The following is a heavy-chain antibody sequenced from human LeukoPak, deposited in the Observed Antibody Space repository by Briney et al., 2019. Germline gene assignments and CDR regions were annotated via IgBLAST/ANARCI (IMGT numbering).Heavy chain of an antibody. V-gene: IGHV4-4*07. CDR3: ARGSTGYSSGWPIDY. Sequence: PSETLSLTCTVPGGSISSYYWSWIRQPAGKGLEWSGRIYASGSTNYNPSLKSRATMPVDTSKNQFSLKLSSVSAADTAVYYCARGSTGYSSGWPIDYWGQGALVTVSS. J-gene: IGHJ4*02. CDR1: GGSISSYY. D-gene: IGHD6-19*01. CDR2: IYASGST.